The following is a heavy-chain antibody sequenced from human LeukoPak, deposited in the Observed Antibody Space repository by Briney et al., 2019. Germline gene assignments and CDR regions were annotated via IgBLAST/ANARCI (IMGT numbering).Heavy chain of an antibody. J-gene: IGHJ3*02. CDR2: IIPIFGTA. CDR3: ARVWSGYYHDAFDI. V-gene: IGHV1-69*05. Sequence: SVKVSCKASGGTFSSYAISWVRQAPGQGLEWMGRIIPIFGTANYAQKFQGRVTITTGESTSTAYMELSSLRSEDTAVYYCARVWSGYYHDAFDIWGQGTMVTVSS. CDR1: GGTFSSYA. D-gene: IGHD3-3*01.